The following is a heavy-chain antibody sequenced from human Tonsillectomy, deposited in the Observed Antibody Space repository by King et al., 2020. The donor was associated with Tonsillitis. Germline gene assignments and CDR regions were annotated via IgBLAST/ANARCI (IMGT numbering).Heavy chain of an antibody. Sequence: VHLVESGGGVVQPGRSLRLSCAASGFTFSSYGMNWVRQAPGKGLEWVAVISYDGSNKYYADSVRGRFTISRDTSKNTLYLQMNSLRAEDTAVYFCAKGIWKLPRYTLLNEAFDIWGQGTMVTVSS. V-gene: IGHV3-30*18. CDR3: AKGIWKLPRYTLLNEAFDI. CDR2: ISYDGSNK. J-gene: IGHJ3*02. D-gene: IGHD2-15*01. CDR1: GFTFSSYG.